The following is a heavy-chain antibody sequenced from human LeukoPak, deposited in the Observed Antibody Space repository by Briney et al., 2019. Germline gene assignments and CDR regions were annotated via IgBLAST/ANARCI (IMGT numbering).Heavy chain of an antibody. CDR3: AREARYSSSWYYSQGYYYYMDV. D-gene: IGHD6-13*01. Sequence: SETLSLTCTVSGYSISSGYYWGWIRQPPGKGLEWIGSIYHSGSTYYNPSLKSRVTISVDTSKNQFSLKLSSVTAADTAVYYCAREARYSSSWYYSQGYYYYMDVWGKGTTVTVSS. CDR1: GYSISSGYY. J-gene: IGHJ6*03. CDR2: IYHSGST. V-gene: IGHV4-38-2*02.